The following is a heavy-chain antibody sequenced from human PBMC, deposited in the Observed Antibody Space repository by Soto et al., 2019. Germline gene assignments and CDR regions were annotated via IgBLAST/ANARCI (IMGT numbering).Heavy chain of an antibody. J-gene: IGHJ6*02. Sequence: PSETLSLTCTVSGGSISSSSYYWGWIRQPPGKGLEWIGSIYYSGSTYYNPSLKSRVTISVDTSKNQFSLKLSSVTAADTAVYYCARHGEEGGLELRRDYYGMDVWGQGTTVTVSS. CDR2: IYYSGST. D-gene: IGHD1-7*01. V-gene: IGHV4-39*01. CDR1: GGSISSSSYY. CDR3: ARHGEEGGLELRRDYYGMDV.